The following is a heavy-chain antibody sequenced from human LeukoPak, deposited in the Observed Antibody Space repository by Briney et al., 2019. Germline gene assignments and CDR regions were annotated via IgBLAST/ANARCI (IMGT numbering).Heavy chain of an antibody. CDR2: INHSGST. D-gene: IGHD3-10*01. CDR1: GGSFSGYY. Sequence: SETLSLTCAVYGGSFSGYYWSWVRQPPGKGLEWIGEINHSGSTNYNPSLKSQVTISVDTSKNQFSLKLSSVTAADTAVYYCARRTQHYYGSGSYLTHFDYWGQGTLVTVSS. CDR3: ARRTQHYYGSGSYLTHFDY. V-gene: IGHV4-34*01. J-gene: IGHJ4*02.